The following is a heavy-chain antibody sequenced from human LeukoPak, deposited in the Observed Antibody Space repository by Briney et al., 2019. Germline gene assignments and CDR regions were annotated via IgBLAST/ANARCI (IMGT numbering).Heavy chain of an antibody. V-gene: IGHV3-66*01. CDR3: ARDDYYDSSGFDY. Sequence: GGSLRLSCAASGFTVSSNYMSWVRQAPGKGLEWVSVIYSGGSTYYADSVKGRFTISRDNSKNTLYLQMNSLRAEDTAVYYCARDDYYDSSGFDYWGQGTLVTVSS. CDR1: GFTVSSNY. CDR2: IYSGGST. D-gene: IGHD3-22*01. J-gene: IGHJ4*02.